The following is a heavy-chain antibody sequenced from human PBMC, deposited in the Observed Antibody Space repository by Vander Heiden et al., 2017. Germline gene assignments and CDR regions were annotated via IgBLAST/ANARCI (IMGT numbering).Heavy chain of an antibody. CDR3: AKNSPAADELMDV. V-gene: IGHV4-4*07. Sequence: QLQLQESGPRLVKPAGTLSLTCMVSGASNDSFPHYYWTWIRQPAGKGLEWIGRIYNSCQANYNSSLEDRVSMSLDKSRKQISLTLGSVTAADTAVYFCAKNSPAADELMDVWGQGIAVTVSS. CDR1: GASNDSFPHYY. CDR2: IYNSCQA. J-gene: IGHJ6*02. D-gene: IGHD6-25*01.